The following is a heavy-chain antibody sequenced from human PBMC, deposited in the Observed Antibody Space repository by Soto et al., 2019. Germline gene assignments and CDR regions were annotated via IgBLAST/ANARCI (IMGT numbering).Heavy chain of an antibody. J-gene: IGHJ5*02. Sequence: ASVKVSCKASGYTLTSYGISWVRQAPGQGLEWMGWISAYNGNTNYAQKLQGRVTMTTDTSTSTAYMELRSLRSDDTAVYYCARDPIAVAGTRWFDPWGQGTLVTVSS. CDR2: ISAYNGNT. V-gene: IGHV1-18*01. D-gene: IGHD6-19*01. CDR3: ARDPIAVAGTRWFDP. CDR1: GYTLTSYG.